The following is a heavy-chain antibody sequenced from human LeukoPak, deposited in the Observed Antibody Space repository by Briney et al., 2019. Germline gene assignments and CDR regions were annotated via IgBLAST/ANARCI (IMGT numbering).Heavy chain of an antibody. CDR1: GFAFDDYA. CDR2: ISGDGYYT. D-gene: IGHD3-9*01. Sequence: PGGSLRLSCAASGFAFDDYAMHWVRQAPGKGLEWISLISGDGYYTYYGDSVKGRFTISRDNSKNSLYLQLNSLRTEETALYYCAKVLRYFDSSSAGYYYYGMDVWGQGTTVTVSS. J-gene: IGHJ6*02. CDR3: AKVLRYFDSSSAGYYYYGMDV. V-gene: IGHV3-43*02.